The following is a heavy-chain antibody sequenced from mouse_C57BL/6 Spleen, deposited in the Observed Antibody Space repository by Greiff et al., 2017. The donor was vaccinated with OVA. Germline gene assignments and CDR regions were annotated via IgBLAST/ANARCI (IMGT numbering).Heavy chain of an antibody. D-gene: IGHD2-1*01. Sequence: QVHVKQSGAELVRPGASVTLSCKASGYTFTDYEMHWVKQTPVHGLEWIGAIDPETGGTAYNQKFKGKAILTADKSSSTAYMELRSLTSEDSAVYYCGNYYFDYWGQGTTLTVSS. CDR3: GNYYFDY. CDR2: IDPETGGT. V-gene: IGHV1-15*01. CDR1: GYTFTDYE. J-gene: IGHJ2*01.